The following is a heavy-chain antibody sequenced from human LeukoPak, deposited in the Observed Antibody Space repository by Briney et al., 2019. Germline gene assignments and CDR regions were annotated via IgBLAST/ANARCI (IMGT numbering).Heavy chain of an antibody. D-gene: IGHD5/OR15-5a*01. CDR1: GFTFSSYD. CDR2: IGLAGDT. J-gene: IGHJ3*02. CDR3: IRGGIQVSGIDAFDI. Sequence: GGSLRLSCAASGFTFSSYDMHWVRQAPGRGLEWVSAIGLAGDTYYPDSVKGRFTISRENAKNSMHLQMNSPKDGDTAVYYCIRGGIQVSGIDAFDIWGQGTVVTVSS. V-gene: IGHV3-13*01.